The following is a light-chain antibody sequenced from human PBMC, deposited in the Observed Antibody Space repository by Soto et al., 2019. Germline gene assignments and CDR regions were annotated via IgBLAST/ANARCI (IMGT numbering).Light chain of an antibody. J-gene: IGKJ2*01. CDR2: AAA. Sequence: AIRMTQSPSSFSSSTGDRVTITCRARQDLSRYFAWDQQKVGEAPKLLIYAAASLQMGAPSRFSGSGSGTDFTLTISRLQSEDFATYSCQHYFSYPYTFGQGTKLEI. CDR1: QDLSRY. V-gene: IGKV1-8*01. CDR3: QHYFSYPYT.